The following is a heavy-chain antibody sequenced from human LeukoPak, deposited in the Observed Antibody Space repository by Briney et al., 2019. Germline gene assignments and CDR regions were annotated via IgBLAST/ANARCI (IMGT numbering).Heavy chain of an antibody. CDR1: GYTLTELS. CDR2: FDPEDGET. D-gene: IGHD3-10*01. Sequence: ASVKVSCKVSGYTLTELSMHWVRQAPGKGLEWMGGFDPEDGETIYAQKFQGRVTTTEDTSTDTAYMELSSLRSEDTAVYYCARATLGVTAFPKLNWFDPWGQGTLVTVSS. V-gene: IGHV1-24*01. CDR3: ARATLGVTAFPKLNWFDP. J-gene: IGHJ5*02.